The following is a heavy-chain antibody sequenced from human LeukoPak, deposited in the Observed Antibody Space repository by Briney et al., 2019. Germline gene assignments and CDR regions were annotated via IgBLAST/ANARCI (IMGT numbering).Heavy chain of an antibody. CDR2: IYTGDSTT. V-gene: IGHV5-51*01. CDR1: GYRFTSHW. J-gene: IGHJ4*02. Sequence: GESLKISCKGSGYRFTSHWIAWVRQMPGKGLEWVGLIYTGDSTTIYRPSFEGQVTMSADKSISTAYLQWSSLKAADSAMYFCAAGVRGSYLFAFWGQGTLVTVSS. D-gene: IGHD1-26*01. CDR3: AAGVRGSYLFAF.